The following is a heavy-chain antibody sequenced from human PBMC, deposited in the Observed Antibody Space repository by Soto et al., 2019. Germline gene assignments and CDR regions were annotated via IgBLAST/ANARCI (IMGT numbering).Heavy chain of an antibody. D-gene: IGHD1-1*01. V-gene: IGHV3-11*04. Sequence: PGGSLRLSCAASGFTFSGYYMSWIRQAPGKGLEWVSYIGGRANSIYYADSVKGRFTISRDNGKNSLYLQMNSLRAEDTAIYYCAKLLGSGTTYDHWGQGTLVTVPS. CDR1: GFTFSGYY. CDR2: IGGRANSI. J-gene: IGHJ1*01. CDR3: AKLLGSGTTYDH.